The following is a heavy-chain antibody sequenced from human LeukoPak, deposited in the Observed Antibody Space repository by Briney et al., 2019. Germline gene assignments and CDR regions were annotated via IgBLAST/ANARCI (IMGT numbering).Heavy chain of an antibody. D-gene: IGHD3-22*01. Sequence: PGGSLRLSCAASGFTFSSYGMHWVRQAPGKGLEWVAFIRYDGSNKYYADSVKGRFTISRDNSKNTLYLQMNSLRAEDTAVYYCARYYYDSSGSDYYFDYWGQGTLVTVSS. J-gene: IGHJ4*02. CDR2: IRYDGSNK. V-gene: IGHV3-30*02. CDR3: ARYYYDSSGSDYYFDY. CDR1: GFTFSSYG.